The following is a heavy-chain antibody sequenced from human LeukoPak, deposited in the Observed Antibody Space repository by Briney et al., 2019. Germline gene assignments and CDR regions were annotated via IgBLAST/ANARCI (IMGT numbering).Heavy chain of an antibody. V-gene: IGHV4-39*07. CDR2: IYYSGST. Sequence: SETLSLTCSVSGGSISSGSYYWGWIRQPPGKGLEWIGNIYYSGSTYYNPSLQSRVTISVDTSKNQFSLKLTSVTAADTAVYYCARGRGGSDNYYYYYMDVWGKGTTVTVSS. D-gene: IGHD3-16*01. J-gene: IGHJ6*03. CDR1: GGSISSGSYY. CDR3: ARGRGGSDNYYYYYMDV.